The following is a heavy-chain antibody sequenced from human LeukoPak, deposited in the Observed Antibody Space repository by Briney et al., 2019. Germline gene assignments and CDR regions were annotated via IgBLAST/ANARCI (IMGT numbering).Heavy chain of an antibody. J-gene: IGHJ4*02. CDR2: IIPIFGTA. CDR3: ARGGDIVVVVAANFDY. CDR1: GGTFSSYA. D-gene: IGHD2-15*01. V-gene: IGHV1-69*05. Sequence: SVKVSCKASGGTFSSYAISWVRQAPGQGLEWMGGIIPIFGTANYAQKFQGRVTITTDESTSTAYMELSSLRSEDTAVYYCARGGDIVVVVAANFDYWGQGTLVTVSS.